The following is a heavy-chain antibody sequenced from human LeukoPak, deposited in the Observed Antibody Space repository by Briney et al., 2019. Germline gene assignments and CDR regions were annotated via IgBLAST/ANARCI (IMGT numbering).Heavy chain of an antibody. D-gene: IGHD3-3*01. Sequence: SVKVSCKAPGGTFSSYAISWVRQAPGQGLEWMGGIIPIFGTANYAQKFQGRVTITADESTSTAYMELSSLRSEDTAVYYCARGDGWLRFLEWFPRSGYYYGMDVWGQGTTVTVSS. CDR1: GGTFSSYA. V-gene: IGHV1-69*13. CDR3: ARGDGWLRFLEWFPRSGYYYGMDV. J-gene: IGHJ6*02. CDR2: IIPIFGTA.